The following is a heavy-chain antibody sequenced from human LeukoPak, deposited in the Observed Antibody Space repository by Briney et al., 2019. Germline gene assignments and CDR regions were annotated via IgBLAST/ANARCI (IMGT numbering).Heavy chain of an antibody. CDR2: IYYSGST. V-gene: IGHV4-59*01. Sequence: SETLSLTRIVSGCSISSYHWSWIRQPPAKGLEGIGFIYYSGSTNYNPSLNSRVPISVHTSKNQFSLKLSSVPSADRAVHYCVSAGAGIYFDDWGQGTLVTV. D-gene: IGHD6-13*01. CDR3: VSAGAGIYFDD. J-gene: IGHJ4*02. CDR1: GCSISSYH.